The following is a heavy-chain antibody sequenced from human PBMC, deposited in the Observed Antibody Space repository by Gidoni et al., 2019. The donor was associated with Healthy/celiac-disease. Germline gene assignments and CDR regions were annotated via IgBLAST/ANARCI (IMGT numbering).Heavy chain of an antibody. CDR2: IWYDGSNK. J-gene: IGHJ4*02. D-gene: IGHD6-13*01. Sequence: QVQLVESGGGVVQPGRSLRLSCAASGFTFSSYGMHWVRQAPGKGLEWVAVIWYDGSNKYYADSVKGRFTISRDNSKNTLYLQMNSLRAEDTAVYYCARDSRPYSSLDYWGQGTLVTVSS. CDR1: GFTFSSYG. CDR3: ARDSRPYSSLDY. V-gene: IGHV3-33*01.